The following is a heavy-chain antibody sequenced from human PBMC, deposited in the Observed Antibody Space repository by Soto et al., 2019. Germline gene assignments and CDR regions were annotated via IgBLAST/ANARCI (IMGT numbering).Heavy chain of an antibody. J-gene: IGHJ6*02. CDR1: GDSFTSYG. V-gene: IGHV1-18*01. CDR3: ARDGEVFRSGYKYYYGMDV. Sequence: QVQLVQSGAEVKKPGASVKVSCKASGDSFTSYGISWVRQAPGQGLEWMGWISAYNGNTNYAQKLQGRVTMTTDTSTSTAYMELRSLRSDDTAVYYCARDGEVFRSGYKYYYGMDVWGQGTTVTVSS. D-gene: IGHD3-3*01. CDR2: ISAYNGNT.